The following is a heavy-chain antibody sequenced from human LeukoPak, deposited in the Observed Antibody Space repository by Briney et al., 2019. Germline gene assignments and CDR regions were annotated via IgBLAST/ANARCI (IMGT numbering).Heavy chain of an antibody. CDR3: ARGGYSSGWWSSYYYYMDV. CDR2: IKQDGSEK. J-gene: IGHJ6*03. D-gene: IGHD6-19*01. Sequence: GGSLRLSCAASGFTFSSYWMSWVRQAPGKGLEWVANIKQDGSEKYYVDSVKGRFTISRDNAKNSLYLQMNSLRAEDTAVYYCARGGYSSGWWSSYYYYMDVWGKGTTVTISS. V-gene: IGHV3-7*03. CDR1: GFTFSSYW.